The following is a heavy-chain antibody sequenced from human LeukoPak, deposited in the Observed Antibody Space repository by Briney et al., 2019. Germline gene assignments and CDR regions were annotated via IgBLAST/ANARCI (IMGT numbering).Heavy chain of an antibody. Sequence: SETLSLTCTVSGGSISSSSYYWGWIRQPPGKGLEWIGEINHSGSTNYNPSLKSRVTISVDTSKNQISLKLSSVTAADTAVYYCAKTTVVTRGGVAFDIWGQGTMVTVSS. CDR2: INHSGST. CDR3: AKTTVVTRGGVAFDI. CDR1: GGSISSSSYY. J-gene: IGHJ3*02. V-gene: IGHV4-39*01. D-gene: IGHD4-23*01.